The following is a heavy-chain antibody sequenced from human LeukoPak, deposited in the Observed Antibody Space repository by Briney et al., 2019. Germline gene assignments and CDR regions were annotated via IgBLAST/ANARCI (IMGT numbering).Heavy chain of an antibody. V-gene: IGHV1-69*01. CDR3: ARDLLGGSFFDY. J-gene: IGHJ4*02. Sequence: ASVKVSCKASGGTFNSYAITWVRQAPGQGLEWMGGIIPMFGTANYAQKFQGRVTITADESTSTAYMELSSLRSEDTAVYYCARDLLGGSFFDYWGQGTLVTVSS. CDR2: IIPMFGTA. CDR1: GGTFNSYA. D-gene: IGHD1-26*01.